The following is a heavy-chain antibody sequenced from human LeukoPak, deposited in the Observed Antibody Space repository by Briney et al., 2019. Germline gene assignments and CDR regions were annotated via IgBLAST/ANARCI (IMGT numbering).Heavy chain of an antibody. V-gene: IGHV4-39*07. CDR2: IYYSGST. J-gene: IGHJ5*02. Sequence: PSETLSLTCTVSGGSISSSSYYWGWIRQPPGKGLERIGSIYYSGSTYYNPSLKSRVTISVDTSKNQFSLKLSSVTAADTAVYYCARYCSGGSCYNWFDPWGQGTLVTVSS. CDR3: ARYCSGGSCYNWFDP. D-gene: IGHD2-15*01. CDR1: GGSISSSSYY.